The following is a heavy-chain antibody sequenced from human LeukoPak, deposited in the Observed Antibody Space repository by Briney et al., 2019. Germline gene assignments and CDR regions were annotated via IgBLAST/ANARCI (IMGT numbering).Heavy chain of an antibody. CDR2: IYTSGST. CDR3: ARDLGYSGFDWAP. V-gene: IGHV4-61*02. CDR1: GGSISSGSYY. D-gene: IGHD5-12*01. Sequence: PSETLSLTCTVSGGSISSGSYYWSWIRQPAGKGLEWIGRIYTSGSTNYNPSLKSRVTISVDTSKNQFSLNLTSVTAADAAVYYCARDLGYSGFDWAPWGQGTLVTVSS. J-gene: IGHJ5*02.